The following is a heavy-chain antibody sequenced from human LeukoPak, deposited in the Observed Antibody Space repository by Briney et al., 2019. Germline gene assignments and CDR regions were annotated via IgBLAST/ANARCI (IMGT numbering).Heavy chain of an antibody. D-gene: IGHD6-19*01. J-gene: IGHJ4*02. V-gene: IGHV1-69*04. CDR3: AKDPSEAVAGL. CDR1: GGTFSSYA. Sequence: GASVKVSCKASGGTFSSYAISWVRQAPGQGLEWMGRIIPILGIANYAQKFQGRVTITAGKSTSTAYMELSSLRSEDTAVYYCAKDPSEAVAGLWGQGTLVTVSS. CDR2: IIPILGIA.